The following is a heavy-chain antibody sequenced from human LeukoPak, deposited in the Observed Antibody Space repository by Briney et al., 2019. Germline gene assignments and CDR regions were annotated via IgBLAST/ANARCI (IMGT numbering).Heavy chain of an antibody. J-gene: IGHJ3*02. V-gene: IGHV1-2*06. D-gene: IGHD1-26*01. CDR3: ASFETDFTQQWELHAFDI. CDR1: GYTFTGYY. Sequence: GASVKVSCKASGYTFTGYYMHWVRQAPGQGLEWMGRINPNSGGTNYAQKFQGRVTMTRDTPISTAYMELSRLRSDDTAVYYCASFETDFTQQWELHAFDIWGQGTMVTVSS. CDR2: INPNSGGT.